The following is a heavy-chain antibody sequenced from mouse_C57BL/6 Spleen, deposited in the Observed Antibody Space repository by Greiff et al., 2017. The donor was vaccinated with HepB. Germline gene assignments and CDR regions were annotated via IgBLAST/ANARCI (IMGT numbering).Heavy chain of an antibody. J-gene: IGHJ3*01. Sequence: VQLQQPGAELVKPGASVKLSCKASGYTFTSYWMNWVKQRPGQGLEWIGMIHPNSGSTNYNEKFKSKATLTVDKSSSTAYMQLSSLTSEDSAVYYCARSPSFLLLSYWGQGTLVTVSA. CDR2: IHPNSGST. CDR3: ARSPSFLLLSY. V-gene: IGHV1-64*01. CDR1: GYTFTSYW. D-gene: IGHD1-1*01.